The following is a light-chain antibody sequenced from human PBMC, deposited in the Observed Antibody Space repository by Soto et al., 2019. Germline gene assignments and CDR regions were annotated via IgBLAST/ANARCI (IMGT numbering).Light chain of an antibody. Sequence: QSVLTQPASVSGSPGQSITIPCTGTSSDVGGYNSVSWYQQHPGKAPTLMIYEVNNRPSGVSNRFSGSKSGNTASLTISGLQAEDEADYYCNSYTSGSTYVFGTGTKVTVL. CDR3: NSYTSGSTYV. V-gene: IGLV2-14*01. CDR2: EVN. J-gene: IGLJ1*01. CDR1: SSDVGGYNS.